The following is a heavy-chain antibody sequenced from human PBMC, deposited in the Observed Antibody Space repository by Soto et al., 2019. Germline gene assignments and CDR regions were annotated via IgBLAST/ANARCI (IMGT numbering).Heavy chain of an antibody. CDR3: ARGIPFTMIVVVTRYNWFDP. CDR1: GYTFTSYA. V-gene: IGHV1-3*01. J-gene: IGHJ5*02. Sequence: ASVKVSCKASGYTFTSYAMHWVRQAPGQRLEWMGWINAGNGNTKYSQKFQGRVTITRDTSASTAYMELSSLRSEDTAVYYCARGIPFTMIVVVTRYNWFDPWGQGTLVTVSS. D-gene: IGHD3-22*01. CDR2: INAGNGNT.